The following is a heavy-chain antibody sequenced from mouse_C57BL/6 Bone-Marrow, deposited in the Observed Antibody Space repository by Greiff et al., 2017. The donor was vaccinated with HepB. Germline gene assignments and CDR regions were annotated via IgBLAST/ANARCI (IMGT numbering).Heavy chain of an antibody. CDR2: INPSNGGT. CDR3: ARVRIYYGNYEFAY. D-gene: IGHD2-1*01. CDR1: GYTFTSYW. Sequence: QVQLQQPGTELVKPGASVKLSCKASGYTFTSYWLHWVKQRPGQGLEWIGNINPSNGGTNYNEKFKSKATLTVDKSSSTAYMQLSSLTSEDAAVYYCARVRIYYGNYEFAYWGQGTLVTVSA. V-gene: IGHV1-53*01. J-gene: IGHJ3*01.